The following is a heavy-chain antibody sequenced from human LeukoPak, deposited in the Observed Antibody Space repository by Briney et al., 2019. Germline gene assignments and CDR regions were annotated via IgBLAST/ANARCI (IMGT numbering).Heavy chain of an antibody. CDR2: ISSSGSTI. J-gene: IGHJ6*03. Sequence: GGSLRLSCAASGFTFSSYAMSWVRQAPGKGLEWVSSISSSGSTIYYADSVKGRFTISRDNAKNSLYLQMNSLRAEDTAVYYCAREVASMFYVDVWGKGTTVTISS. V-gene: IGHV3-48*04. CDR1: GFTFSSYA. D-gene: IGHD3-10*02. CDR3: AREVASMFYVDV.